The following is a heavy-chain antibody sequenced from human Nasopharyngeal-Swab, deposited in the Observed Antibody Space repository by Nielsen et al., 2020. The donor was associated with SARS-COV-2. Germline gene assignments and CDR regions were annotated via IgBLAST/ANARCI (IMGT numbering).Heavy chain of an antibody. D-gene: IGHD7-27*01. V-gene: IGHV3-30*04. J-gene: IGHJ3*02. CDR2: ISYDGSNK. Sequence: GESLKISCAASGFTFSSYAMHWVRQAPGKGLEWVAVISYDGSNKYYADSVKGRFTISRDNSKNTLYLQMNSLRAEDTAVYYCARTLGFDDAFDIWGQGTMVTVSS. CDR1: GFTFSSYA. CDR3: ARTLGFDDAFDI.